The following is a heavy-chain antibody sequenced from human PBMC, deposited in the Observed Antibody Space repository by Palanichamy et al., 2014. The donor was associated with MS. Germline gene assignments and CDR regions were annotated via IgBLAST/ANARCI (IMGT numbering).Heavy chain of an antibody. CDR3: ARVTSGYSSSHLYYFDY. V-gene: IGHV4-30-4*01. Sequence: QVQLQESGPGLVKPSQTLSLTCTVSGGSISSGDYYWSWIRQPPGKGLEWIGYIYYSGSTYYNPSLKSRVTISVDTSKNQFSLKLSSVTAADTAVHYCARVTSGYSSSHLYYFDYWGQGTLVTVSS. CDR1: GGSISSGDYY. CDR2: IYYSGST. D-gene: IGHD6-13*01. J-gene: IGHJ4*02.